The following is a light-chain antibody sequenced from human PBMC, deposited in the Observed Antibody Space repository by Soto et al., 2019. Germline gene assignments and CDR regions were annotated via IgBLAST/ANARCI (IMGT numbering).Light chain of an antibody. CDR1: QSISSW. CDR3: QHYNSYSWT. Sequence: DMQMTQSPSTLSASVGDRVTITCRASQSISSWLAWYQQKPGKAPKLLIYDASSLKSGVPSRFSGSGSGTEFPLTISSLQPDDFATYYCQHYNSYSWTFGQGTKV. J-gene: IGKJ1*01. V-gene: IGKV1-5*01. CDR2: DAS.